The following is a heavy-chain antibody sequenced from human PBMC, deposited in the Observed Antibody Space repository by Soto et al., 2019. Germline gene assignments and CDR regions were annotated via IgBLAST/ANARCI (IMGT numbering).Heavy chain of an antibody. CDR3: ASMRRGDIADY. Sequence: SETLSLTCTVSGGSISSYYWSWIRQPPGKGLEWIGYIYYSGSTNYNPSLESRVTISVDTSKNQFSLKLSSVTAADTAVYYCASMRRGDIADYWGQGTLVTISS. D-gene: IGHD3-10*01. V-gene: IGHV4-59*01. J-gene: IGHJ4*02. CDR1: GGSISSYY. CDR2: IYYSGST.